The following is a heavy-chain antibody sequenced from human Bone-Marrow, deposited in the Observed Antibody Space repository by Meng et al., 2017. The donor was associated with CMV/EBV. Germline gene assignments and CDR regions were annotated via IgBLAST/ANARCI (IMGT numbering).Heavy chain of an antibody. CDR1: GFTFSSYA. J-gene: IGHJ4*02. CDR3: AKKYYDFWSGYYPDY. V-gene: IGHV3-23*01. D-gene: IGHD3-3*01. CDR2: ISGSGGGT. Sequence: GGSLRLSCAASGFTFSSYAMSWVRQAPGKGLEWVSAISGSGGGTYYADSVKGRFTISRDNSKNTLYLQMNSLRAEDTAVYYCAKKYYDFWSGYYPDYWGQGTLVTVSS.